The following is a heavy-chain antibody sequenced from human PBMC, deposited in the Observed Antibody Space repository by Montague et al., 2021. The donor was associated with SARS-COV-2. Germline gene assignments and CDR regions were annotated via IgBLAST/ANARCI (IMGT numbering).Heavy chain of an antibody. CDR3: ANLYSYGS. V-gene: IGHV3-21*01. D-gene: IGHD5-18*01. CDR1: GFTFSSYS. J-gene: IGHJ4*02. Sequence: SLRLSCAASGFTFSSYSMNWVRQAPGKGLEWVSSISTSSSYIYYEDSVKGRFTISRDNAKNSLYLQMNSLRAEDTAVYYCANLYSYGSWGRGTLVTVTS. CDR2: ISTSSSYI.